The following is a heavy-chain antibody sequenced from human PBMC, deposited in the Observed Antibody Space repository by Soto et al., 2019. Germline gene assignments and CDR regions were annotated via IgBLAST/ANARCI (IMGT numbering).Heavy chain of an antibody. CDR2: IIPNFDTP. Sequence: QVHLVQSGAEVKKPGSSAKVSCKTSGGSFNNYAVSWVRQAPGQGLEWMGGIIPNFDTPNYAQKFQDRVTIIADESTSTVYMELRSLRSNDTAVYYCAVAMVREILIFESSGMHVWGQGTTVIVSS. J-gene: IGHJ6*02. CDR1: GGSFNNYA. CDR3: AVAMVREILIFESSGMHV. V-gene: IGHV1-69*01. D-gene: IGHD3-10*01.